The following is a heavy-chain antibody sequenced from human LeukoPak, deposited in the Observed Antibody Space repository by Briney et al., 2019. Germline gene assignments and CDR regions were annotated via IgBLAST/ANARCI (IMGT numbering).Heavy chain of an antibody. D-gene: IGHD3-22*01. J-gene: IGHJ4*02. CDR2: ISSSGGNI. CDR1: GFDLSDYY. Sequence: PGGSLRLSCVVSGFDLSDYYMSWIRQAPGKGLEWISYISSSGGNIYFADSVKGRFTMSRDNARGSLYLQMNSLRAEDTAVYYCARSVSITMIVAYWGQGTLVTVSS. V-gene: IGHV3-11*04. CDR3: ARSVSITMIVAY.